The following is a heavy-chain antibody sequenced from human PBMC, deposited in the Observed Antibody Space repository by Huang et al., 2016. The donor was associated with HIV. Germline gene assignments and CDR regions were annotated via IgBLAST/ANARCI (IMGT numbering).Heavy chain of an antibody. J-gene: IGHJ4*02. CDR3: AKDLTYTFGRHFDY. CDR2: IRYDGNNY. D-gene: IGHD3-3*01. V-gene: IGHV3-30*02. CDR1: GFTFGSLG. Sequence: QVQLVESGGGVVQPGGSLRLSCTASGFTFGSLGMHWVRQAPGKGLKWVAFIRYDGNNYYYADSVRGRFTISRDNSKDTLYLQMNRLRPDDSAVYYCAKDLTYTFGRHFDYWGRGTLVTVSS.